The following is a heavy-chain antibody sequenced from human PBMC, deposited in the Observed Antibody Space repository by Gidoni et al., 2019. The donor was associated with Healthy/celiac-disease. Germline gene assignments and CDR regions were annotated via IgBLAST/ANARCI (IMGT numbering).Heavy chain of an antibody. CDR2: ISWDGGST. D-gene: IGHD6-19*01. J-gene: IGHJ4*02. Sequence: EVQLVESGGVVVQPGGSLRLSSAASGFPFADYTLHWVRPAPGKGMEWVSLISWDGGSTYYADSVKGRFTISRDNSKNSLYLQMNSLRTEDTALYYCAKDRGSGWVFDYWGQGTLVTVSS. CDR1: GFPFADYT. V-gene: IGHV3-43*01. CDR3: AKDRGSGWVFDY.